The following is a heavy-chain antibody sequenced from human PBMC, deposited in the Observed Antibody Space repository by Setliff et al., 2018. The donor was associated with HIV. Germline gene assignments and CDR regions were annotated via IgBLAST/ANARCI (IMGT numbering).Heavy chain of an antibody. CDR2: IFSSGST. CDR3: ARRIDNSGSFPDNNWFDT. V-gene: IGHV4-4*09. J-gene: IGHJ5*02. Sequence: SETLSLTCTVSGGSISSYCWNWIRQSPGRGLEWIGFIFSSGSTKYNPSLQSRVTMSIDTSKNQFSLKLTSVPAADTAVYFCARRIDNSGSFPDNNWFDTWGQGSQVTVSS. CDR1: GGSISSYC. D-gene: IGHD3-10*01.